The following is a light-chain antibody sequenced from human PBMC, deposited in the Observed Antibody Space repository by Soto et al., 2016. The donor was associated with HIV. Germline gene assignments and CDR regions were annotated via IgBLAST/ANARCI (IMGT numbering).Light chain of an antibody. CDR1: NIGTKG. J-gene: IGLJ2*01. CDR2: DDS. CDR3: QVWDTSTDHVV. V-gene: IGLV3-21*03. Sequence: SYELTQPPSVSVAPGKTARISCGGNNIGTKGVHWYQQKPGQAPVLVVYDDSDRPSGIPERFSGSNSGNTATLTISRVEAGDEADYYCQVWDTSTDHVVFGGGTKLTVL.